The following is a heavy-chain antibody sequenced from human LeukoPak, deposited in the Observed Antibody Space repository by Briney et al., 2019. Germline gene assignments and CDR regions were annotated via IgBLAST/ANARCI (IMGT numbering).Heavy chain of an antibody. V-gene: IGHV3-30*18. CDR1: GFSFGTYG. CDR2: ISYDGSNK. J-gene: IGHJ4*02. Sequence: GESLRLSCAASGFSFGTYGMHWVRQAPGKGLEWVTVISYDGSNKYNADSVKGRFTISRDNSRNTLYLQMNSLRVEDTAVYYCAKEVGTFTLDYWGQGTLVTVSS. D-gene: IGHD1-26*01. CDR3: AKEVGTFTLDY.